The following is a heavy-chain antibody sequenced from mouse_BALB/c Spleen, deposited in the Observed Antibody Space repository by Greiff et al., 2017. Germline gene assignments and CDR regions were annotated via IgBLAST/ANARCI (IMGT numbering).Heavy chain of an antibody. CDR1: GYSFTGYN. D-gene: IGHD1-2*01. J-gene: IGHJ4*01. CDR3: VITTALYYAMDY. Sequence: EVQLQESGPELEKPGASVKISCKASGYSFTGYNMNWVKQSNGKSLEWIGNIDPYYGGTSYNQKFKGKATLTVDKSSSTAYMQLKSLTSEDSAVYYCVITTALYYAMDYWGQGTSVTVSS. CDR2: IDPYYGGT. V-gene: IGHV1-39*01.